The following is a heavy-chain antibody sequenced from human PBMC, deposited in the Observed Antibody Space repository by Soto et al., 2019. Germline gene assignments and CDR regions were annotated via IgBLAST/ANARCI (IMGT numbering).Heavy chain of an antibody. CDR1: GYTFTVYY. D-gene: IGHD6-13*01. CDR3: TRGPAAGTEDWLDP. V-gene: IGHV1-2*02. CDR2: INHNSGDT. Sequence: QVRLLQSGAEVKKPGASVQVSCRTSGYTFTVYYVHWVRQAPGRGLQWMGWINHNSGDTNYLAEFQRRVTITRETSSATAYVELRALKPADTAVYYFTRGPAAGTEDWLDPWGKGTRVPVS. J-gene: IGHJ5*02.